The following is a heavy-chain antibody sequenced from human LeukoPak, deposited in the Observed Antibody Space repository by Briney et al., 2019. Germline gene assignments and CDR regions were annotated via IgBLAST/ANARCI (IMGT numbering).Heavy chain of an antibody. CDR3: ARLVWGSYRYPPHDY. CDR1: GGSFSGYY. CDR2: INHSGST. D-gene: IGHD3-16*02. J-gene: IGHJ4*02. Sequence: PSETLSLTCAVYGGSFSGYYWSWIRQPPGKGLEWIGEINHSGSTNYNPSLKSRVTISVDTSKNQFSLKLSSVTAADTAVYYCARLVWGSYRYPPHDYWGQGTLVTVSS. V-gene: IGHV4-34*01.